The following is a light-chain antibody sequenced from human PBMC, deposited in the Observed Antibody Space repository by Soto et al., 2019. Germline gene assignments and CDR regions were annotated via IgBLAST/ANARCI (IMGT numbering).Light chain of an antibody. CDR3: SSYRSSNTVV. J-gene: IGLJ2*01. CDR2: DVS. V-gene: IGLV2-14*01. Sequence: QSVLTQPASVSGSPGQSITISCTGTSSDVGGYNSVSWYQQHPGKAPKVMICDVSNRPSGVSNRFSGYKSGNTASLTISGLQAEDEADYYCSSYRSSNTVVFGGGTKVTVL. CDR1: SSDVGGYNS.